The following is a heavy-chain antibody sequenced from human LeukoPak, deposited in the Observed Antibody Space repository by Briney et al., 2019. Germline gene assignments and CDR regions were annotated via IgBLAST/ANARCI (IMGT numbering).Heavy chain of an antibody. J-gene: IGHJ4*02. CDR3: AKDSGGSAWPKYFYY. V-gene: IGHV3-23*01. CDR2: VSHSGGNT. D-gene: IGHD2-15*01. Sequence: GGSLRLSCAASGFTFINYAMSWVRQAPGKGPEWVSTVSHSGGNTYHADSVKGRFTISRDNSKNTLYLQMDSLRAEDTAVYYCAKDSGGSAWPKYFYYWGQGSLVTVSS. CDR1: GFTFINYA.